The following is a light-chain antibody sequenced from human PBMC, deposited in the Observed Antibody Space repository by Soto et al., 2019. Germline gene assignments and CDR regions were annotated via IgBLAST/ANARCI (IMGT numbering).Light chain of an antibody. CDR3: QKSYNTPRA. V-gene: IGKV1-39*01. Sequence: DIQMTQSPSSLSASVGDRVSITCRASQTISNYLIWYQQKPGKAPNLLIYAASTLQSGVPSRFSGSGSGTNFTLTISSLQSEDFATYYCQKSYNTPRAFGQGTTVEIK. CDR1: QTISNY. CDR2: AAS. J-gene: IGKJ1*01.